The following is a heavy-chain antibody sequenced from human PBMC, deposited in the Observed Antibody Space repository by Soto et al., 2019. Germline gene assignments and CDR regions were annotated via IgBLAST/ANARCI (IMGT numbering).Heavy chain of an antibody. J-gene: IGHJ4*02. CDR2: INGSGST. CDR3: QGGDF. V-gene: IGHV4-34*01. Sequence: PSETLSLTCAVSGGSFRGYFWSWIRQSPDKGLEWIGEINGSGSTYYNPSFKSRLTISVDTSTSQISLRLTSVTAADSAVYYCQGGDFWGQGTRVTVSS. CDR1: GGSFRGYF. D-gene: IGHD3-16*01.